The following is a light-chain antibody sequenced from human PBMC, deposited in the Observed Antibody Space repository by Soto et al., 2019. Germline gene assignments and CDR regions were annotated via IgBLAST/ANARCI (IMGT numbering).Light chain of an antibody. CDR1: SSDVGSYNL. CDR2: EGS. V-gene: IGLV2-23*01. Sequence: QSALTQPASVSGSPGQSVTISCTGTSSDVGSYNLVSWCQQHPGKAPKLMIYEGSKRPSGVSNRFSGSKSDNTASLTISGLQAEDEADYYCCSYATHSIVVFGGGTKVTVL. CDR3: CSYATHSIVV. J-gene: IGLJ2*01.